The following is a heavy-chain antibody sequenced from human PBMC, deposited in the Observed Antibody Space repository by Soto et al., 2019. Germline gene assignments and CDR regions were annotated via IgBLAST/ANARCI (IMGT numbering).Heavy chain of an antibody. CDR2: ISGSGATT. CDR3: ASDSLREPRGGMRLLGVSSGMEV. CDR1: GFTFDSSS. Sequence: VQLLESGGGLVQPGGSLRLSCTASGFTFDSSSIFWVRQAPGKALDWVSGISGSGATTFYADSVKGLFTIFRDNSKDTLDRQMNSLIAEVTAVYYCASDSLREPRGGMRLLGVSSGMEVWGQGTTVMVSS. J-gene: IGHJ6*02. D-gene: IGHD3-10*01. V-gene: IGHV3-23*01.